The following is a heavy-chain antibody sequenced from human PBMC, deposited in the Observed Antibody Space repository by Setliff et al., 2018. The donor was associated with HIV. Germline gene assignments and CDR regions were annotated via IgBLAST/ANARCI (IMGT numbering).Heavy chain of an antibody. V-gene: IGHV4-34*01. CDR3: ARGVAAAGL. CDR2: IDQSGST. CDR1: GGSFSGYS. Sequence: SETLSLTCAVYGGSFSGYSWTWIRQPPGKGLEWIGEIDQSGSTNYNPSLTSRVTISVDKSKNQFSLKLSSVTAADTAVYYCARGVAAAGLWGQGTLVTVSS. D-gene: IGHD6-13*01. J-gene: IGHJ4*02.